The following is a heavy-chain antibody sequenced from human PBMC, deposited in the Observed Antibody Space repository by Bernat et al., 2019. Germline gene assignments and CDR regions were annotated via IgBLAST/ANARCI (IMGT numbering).Heavy chain of an antibody. CDR1: GGSISSSSYY. D-gene: IGHD3-3*01. Sequence: QLQLQESGPGLVKPSETLSLTCTVSGGSISSSSYYWGWIRQPPGKGLEWIGSIYYSGSTYYNPSLKSRVTISVDTSKNQFSLKLSSVTAADTAVYYCARGTMSITIFGVASEPEINFDYWGQGTLVTVSS. V-gene: IGHV4-39*01. CDR2: IYYSGST. J-gene: IGHJ4*02. CDR3: ARGTMSITIFGVASEPEINFDY.